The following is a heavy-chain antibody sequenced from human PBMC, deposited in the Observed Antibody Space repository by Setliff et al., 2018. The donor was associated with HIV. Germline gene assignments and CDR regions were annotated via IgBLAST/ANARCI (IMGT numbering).Heavy chain of an antibody. CDR2: ISSSGSYI. V-gene: IGHV3-21*01. CDR1: GFTFSSYC. Sequence: PGGSLRLSCVASGFTFSSYCMDWFRQAPGKGLEWVSSISSSGSYIHYADSLKGRFTISRDNAKNSQYLLMSDLRAEDTAVYYCAAVFTGEPGRSLDYWGQGTPVTVSS. CDR3: AAVFTGEPGRSLDY. D-gene: IGHD1-26*01. J-gene: IGHJ4*02.